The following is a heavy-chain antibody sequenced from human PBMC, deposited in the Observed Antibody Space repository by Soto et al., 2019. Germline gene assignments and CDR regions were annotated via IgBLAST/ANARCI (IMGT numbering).Heavy chain of an antibody. D-gene: IGHD6-6*01. V-gene: IGHV1-69*01. CDR2: IISIFGTA. CDR1: GGTFSSYA. CDR3: ARDEQIVEKVNDYYGMDV. Sequence: QVQLVQSGAEVKKPGSSVKVSCKASGGTFSSYAISWVRQAPGQGLEWMGGIISIFGTANYAQKFQGRVTITEDEFTSTAYMELTSLRSEDTAVYYCARDEQIVEKVNDYYGMDVWGQGTTVTVSS. J-gene: IGHJ6*02.